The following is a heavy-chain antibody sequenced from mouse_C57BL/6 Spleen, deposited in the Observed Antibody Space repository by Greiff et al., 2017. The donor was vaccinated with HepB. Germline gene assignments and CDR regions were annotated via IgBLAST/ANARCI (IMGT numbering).Heavy chain of an antibody. Sequence: VQLQQSGPGMVKPSQSLSLTCTVTGYSITSGYDWHWIRHFPGNKLEWMGYISYSGSTNYNPSLKSRISITHDTSKNHFFLKLNSVTTEDTATYYCARGGYYGYFDVWGTGTTVTVSS. CDR3: ARGGYYGYFDV. CDR1: GYSITSGYD. J-gene: IGHJ1*03. CDR2: ISYSGST. V-gene: IGHV3-1*01.